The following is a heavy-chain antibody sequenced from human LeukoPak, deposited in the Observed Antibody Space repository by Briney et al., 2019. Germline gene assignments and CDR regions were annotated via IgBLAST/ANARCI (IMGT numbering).Heavy chain of an antibody. CDR3: VKHSRGVYGNSAY. CDR1: GFTFSNNA. V-gene: IGHV3-23*01. Sequence: GGSLRLSCVASGFTFSNNAASWFRQAPGKGLEWVCTFGRCGSDPYYTESARCRFTISKDNSKNTLQINSLSADDTAMYYCVKHSRGVYGNSAYWGQGILVTVSS. D-gene: IGHD1-1*01. CDR2: FGRCGSDP. J-gene: IGHJ4*02.